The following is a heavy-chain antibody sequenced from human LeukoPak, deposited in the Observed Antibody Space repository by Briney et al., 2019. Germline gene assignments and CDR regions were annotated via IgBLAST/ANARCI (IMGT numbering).Heavy chain of an antibody. CDR1: GFTFNYAW. J-gene: IGHJ6*02. CDR2: AVSEIDGGTT. Sequence: GGSLRLSCAASGFTFNYAWISWVRQVPGKGLEWVGQAVSEIDGGTTDYATPVKGRFTISRDDSKSTLYLQMNSLKIEDTAVYYCTTDEDWNYARKDVWGQGATVIVSS. D-gene: IGHD1-7*01. V-gene: IGHV3-15*04. CDR3: TTDEDWNYARKDV.